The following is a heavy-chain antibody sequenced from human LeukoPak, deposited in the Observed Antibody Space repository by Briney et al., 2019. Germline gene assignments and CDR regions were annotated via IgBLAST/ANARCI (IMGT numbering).Heavy chain of an antibody. Sequence: GGSLRLSCEASGFIFSDFYMTWVRQAPGTGLEWVATINQDGSAEYYVDSVKGRFTMSRDNAKNSVYLQMDSLRAEETALYYCATSVGASNNYFYYGMDVWGQGTTVTVSS. CDR3: ATSVGASNNYFYYGMDV. CDR2: INQDGSAE. J-gene: IGHJ6*02. V-gene: IGHV3-7*01. CDR1: GFIFSDFY. D-gene: IGHD1-26*01.